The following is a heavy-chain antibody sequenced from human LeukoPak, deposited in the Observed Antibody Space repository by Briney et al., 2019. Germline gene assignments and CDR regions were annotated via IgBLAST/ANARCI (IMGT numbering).Heavy chain of an antibody. CDR2: IYYTGIT. Sequence: SETLSLTCTVSGGSISGYYWSWIRQSPGKGPEWIGYIYYTGITAYSPSLGSRVTISVDRSNNQFSLRLTSVTAADTAVYYCARLHSSRAEEFDPWGQGTLVTVSS. CDR3: ARLHSSRAEEFDP. V-gene: IGHV4-59*01. CDR1: GGSISGYY. J-gene: IGHJ5*02.